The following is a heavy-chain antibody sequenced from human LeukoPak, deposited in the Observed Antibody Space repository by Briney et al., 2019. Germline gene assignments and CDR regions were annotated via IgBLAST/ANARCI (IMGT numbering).Heavy chain of an antibody. CDR1: GYSISSSNW. D-gene: IGHD3-10*01. Sequence: SDTLSLTCAVSGYSISSSNWWGWIRQPPGKGLEWIGYIYYSGSTNYNPSLKSRVTISVDTSKNQFSLKLSSVTAADTAVYYCARTYYYGSGSYYTHDYWGQGTLVTVSS. J-gene: IGHJ4*02. CDR3: ARTYYYGSGSYYTHDY. CDR2: IYYSGST. V-gene: IGHV4-28*01.